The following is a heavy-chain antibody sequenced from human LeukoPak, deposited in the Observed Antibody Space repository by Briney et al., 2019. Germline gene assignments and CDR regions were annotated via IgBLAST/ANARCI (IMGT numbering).Heavy chain of an antibody. CDR3: ARGAGPDAFDI. V-gene: IGHV3-66*02. J-gene: IGHJ3*02. CDR1: GLTVSSNY. CDR2: IYSGGST. Sequence: PGGSLRLSCAASGLTVSSNYMSWVRQAPGKGLEWVSVIYSGGSTYYADSVKGRFTISRDNSKNTLYLQMNSLRAEDTAVYYCARGAGPDAFDIWGQGTMVTVSS.